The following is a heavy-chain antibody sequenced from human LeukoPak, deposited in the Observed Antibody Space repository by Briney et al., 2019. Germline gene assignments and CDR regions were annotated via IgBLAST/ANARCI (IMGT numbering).Heavy chain of an antibody. Sequence: ASVKVSCKASGGTFSSYAISWVRQAPGQGLEWMGGIIPIFGTANYAQKFQGRVTITADESTSTAYMELSSLRSEDTAVYYCARGVVPAAIFDGFEPWGQGTLVTVSS. CDR3: ARGVVPAAIFDGFEP. D-gene: IGHD2-2*02. CDR2: IIPIFGTA. J-gene: IGHJ5*02. CDR1: GGTFSSYA. V-gene: IGHV1-69*13.